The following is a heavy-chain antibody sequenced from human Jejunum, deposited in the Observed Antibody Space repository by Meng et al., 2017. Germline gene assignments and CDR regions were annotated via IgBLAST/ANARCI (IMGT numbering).Heavy chain of an antibody. CDR2: IYSDGRT. CDR3: ATLKLSSIRMDQTFDY. J-gene: IGHJ4*02. CDR1: WFIVSCNY. D-gene: IGHD2-2*01. Sequence: GESLKTSCAAFWFIVSCNYMSWVPQAPGKGLELVSVIYSDGRTFYADSVKGRFTISRHNSENTLYLQINSLRTEDTAVYYCATLKLSSIRMDQTFDYWGQGTLVTVSS. V-gene: IGHV3-53*04.